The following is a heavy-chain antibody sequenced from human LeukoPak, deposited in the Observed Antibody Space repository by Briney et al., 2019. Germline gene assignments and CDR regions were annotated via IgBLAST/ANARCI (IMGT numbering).Heavy chain of an antibody. D-gene: IGHD6-13*01. V-gene: IGHV3-23*01. CDR3: AKVSGTSSWYGYFDY. J-gene: IGHJ4*02. Sequence: GGSLRLSCAASGNYWMHWVRQAPGKGLEWVSVISGSGISTDYADSVTGRFTISRDNSKNTLYLQMTSLRVEETAIYYCAKVSGTSSWYGYFDYWGQGALVTVSS. CDR1: GNYW. CDR2: ISGSGIST.